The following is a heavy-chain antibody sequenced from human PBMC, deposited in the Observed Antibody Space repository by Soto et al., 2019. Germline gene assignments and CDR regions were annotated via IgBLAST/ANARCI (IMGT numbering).Heavy chain of an antibody. CDR1: GYTFTAYT. J-gene: IGHJ4*02. D-gene: IGHD2-2*03. V-gene: IGHV1-3*01. CDR2: INVANGNT. Sequence: ASVKVSCKASGYTFTAYTIHWVRQAPGQRLEWMGWINVANGNTEYSQKFQGRVTITRDTSASTAYMDLSSLTSEDTAVYYCARDGFGYCSSTPSYASDYWGQGPLVTVSS. CDR3: ARDGFGYCSSTPSYASDY.